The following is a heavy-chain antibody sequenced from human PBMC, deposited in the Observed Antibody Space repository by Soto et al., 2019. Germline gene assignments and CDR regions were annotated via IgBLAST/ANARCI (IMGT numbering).Heavy chain of an antibody. CDR2: IYSGGST. Sequence: GGSLRLSCTASGFTFSEYAMSWVRQAPGKGLEWVSVIYSGGSTYYADSVKGRFTISIHNSKNTLYLQMNSLRAEDTAVYYCATELFRTTATDYWGQGTLVTVSS. CDR3: ATELFRTTATDY. J-gene: IGHJ4*02. D-gene: IGHD4-17*01. CDR1: GFTFSEYA. V-gene: IGHV3-53*04.